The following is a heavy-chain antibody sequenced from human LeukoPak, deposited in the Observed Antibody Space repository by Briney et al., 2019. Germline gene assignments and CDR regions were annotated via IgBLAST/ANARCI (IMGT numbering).Heavy chain of an antibody. Sequence: SETLSLTCTVSGGSISSSSYYWGWIRQPPGKGLEWIGSIYYSGSTYYNPSLKSRVTISVDTSKNQFSLKLSSVTAADTAVYYCAREESRYGFYYFDYWGQGTLVTVSS. V-gene: IGHV4-39*07. D-gene: IGHD5-18*01. CDR3: AREESRYGFYYFDY. CDR1: GGSISSSSYY. CDR2: IYYSGST. J-gene: IGHJ4*02.